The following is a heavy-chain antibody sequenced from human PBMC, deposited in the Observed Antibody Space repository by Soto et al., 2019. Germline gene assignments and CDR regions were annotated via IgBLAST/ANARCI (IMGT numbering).Heavy chain of an antibody. D-gene: IGHD2-15*01. CDR3: AKDRGGDCSDDACYFGGDY. CDR2: ISHDGSNA. CDR1: GFTFRFYG. J-gene: IGHJ4*02. Sequence: GGSLRLSCAVSGFTFRFYGMHWVRQAPGKWLECVAVISHDGSNAFYADSVKGRFTISRDNSKNMLYLQMNSLKLEDTAVYYCAKDRGGDCSDDACYFGGDYWGRGXLVTVSS. V-gene: IGHV3-30*18.